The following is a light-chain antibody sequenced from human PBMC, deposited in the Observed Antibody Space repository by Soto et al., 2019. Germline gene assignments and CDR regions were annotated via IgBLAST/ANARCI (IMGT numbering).Light chain of an antibody. Sequence: QSVLTQPPSVSGSPGQSVAISCTGTSSDVGSYNRVSWYQQPPGAAPKLMIYEVSNRPPGVPDRFSGSKSGNTASLTISGLQAEDEADYYCNSYTGSSTYVFGTGTKSPS. V-gene: IGLV2-18*02. CDR3: NSYTGSSTYV. CDR2: EVS. CDR1: SSDVGSYNR. J-gene: IGLJ1*01.